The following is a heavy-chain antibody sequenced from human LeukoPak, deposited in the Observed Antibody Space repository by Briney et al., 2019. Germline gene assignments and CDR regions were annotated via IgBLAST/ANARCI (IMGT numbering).Heavy chain of an antibody. V-gene: IGHV3-23*01. CDR2: ISGSGDNT. Sequence: GGSLRLSCAASGFTFSSYAMSWVRQAPGKGMEWASGISGSGDNTYYADSVKGRFTISRDNSKNTLYLQMNSLRAEDTAVYYCAKGPRSALYGTKFDPWGQGTLVTVSS. CDR1: GFTFSSYA. D-gene: IGHD3-10*01. CDR3: AKGPRSALYGTKFDP. J-gene: IGHJ5*02.